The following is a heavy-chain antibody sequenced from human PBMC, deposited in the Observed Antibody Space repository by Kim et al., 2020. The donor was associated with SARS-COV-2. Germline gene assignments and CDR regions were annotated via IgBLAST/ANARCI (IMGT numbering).Heavy chain of an antibody. J-gene: IGHJ4*02. Sequence: SETLSLTCTVYRGSVNTYYWNWIRQPPGKEPEWIAYIYNNGRIDYNPSLRGRVTISIDTSKNQFSLKLNSVTSADTAVYYCARSRGGDYVVFDYWGQGTLVTVSS. CDR1: RGSVNTYY. D-gene: IGHD4-17*01. V-gene: IGHV4-59*02. CDR2: IYNNGRI. CDR3: ARSRGGDYVVFDY.